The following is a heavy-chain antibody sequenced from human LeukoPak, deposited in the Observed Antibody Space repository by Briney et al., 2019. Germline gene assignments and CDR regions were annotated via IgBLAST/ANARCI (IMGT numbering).Heavy chain of an antibody. V-gene: IGHV1-69*13. CDR3: ASPVEGDIVVVPAASGAFDI. CDR1: GGTFSSYA. D-gene: IGHD2-2*01. J-gene: IGHJ3*02. Sequence: SVKVSCKASGGTFSSYAISWVRQAPGQGLEWMGGIVPIFGTANYAQKFQGRVTITADESTSTAYMELSSLRSEDTAVYYCASPVEGDIVVVPAASGAFDIWGQGTMVTVSS. CDR2: IVPIFGTA.